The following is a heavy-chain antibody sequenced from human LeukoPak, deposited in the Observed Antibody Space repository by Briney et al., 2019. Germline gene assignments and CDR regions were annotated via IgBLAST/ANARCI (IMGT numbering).Heavy chain of an antibody. D-gene: IGHD2-21*01. V-gene: IGHV1-2*02. CDR1: GYSFTDYY. CDR3: ARADRLHGGPYLIGP. CDR2: INPNSGGT. J-gene: IGHJ5*02. Sequence: AASVKVSCKTSGYSFTDYYMHWVRQAPGQGLEWMGWINPNSGGTSSAQKFQGRVTMTRDTSITTVYMEVSWLTSDDTAIYYCARADRLHGGPYLIGPWGQGTLVTVS.